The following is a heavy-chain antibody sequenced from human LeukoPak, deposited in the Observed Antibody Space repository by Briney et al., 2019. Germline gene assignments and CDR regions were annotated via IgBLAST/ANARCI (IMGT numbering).Heavy chain of an antibody. CDR2: ISAYNGNT. Sequence: GASVKVSCKASGYTFTSYGISWVRQAPGQGLEWMGWISAYNGNTNYAQKLQGRVTMTTDTSTSTAYMELRSLRSDDTAVYYCARSFLVYYYDSSGPTAVYMDVWGKGTTVTISS. D-gene: IGHD3-22*01. V-gene: IGHV1-18*01. J-gene: IGHJ6*03. CDR3: ARSFLVYYYDSSGPTAVYMDV. CDR1: GYTFTSYG.